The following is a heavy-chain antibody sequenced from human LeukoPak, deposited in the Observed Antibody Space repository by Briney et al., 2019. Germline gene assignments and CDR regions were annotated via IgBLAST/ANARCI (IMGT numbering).Heavy chain of an antibody. D-gene: IGHD2-21*01. CDR2: IYYSGST. J-gene: IGHJ4*02. Sequence: SETLSLTCTVSGGSISSGDYYWSWIRQPPGKGLEWIGYIYYSGSTYYNPSLKSRVTISVDTSKNQFSLKLSSVTAADTAVYYCARGVVVVIARGGNFDYWGQGTLVTVSS. V-gene: IGHV4-30-4*08. CDR1: GGSISSGDYY. CDR3: ARGVVVVIARGGNFDY.